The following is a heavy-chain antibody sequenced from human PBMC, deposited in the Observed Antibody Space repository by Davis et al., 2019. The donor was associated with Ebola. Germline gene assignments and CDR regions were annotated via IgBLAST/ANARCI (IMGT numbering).Heavy chain of an antibody. CDR3: ARGQEAMIVVVISYYYYGMDV. V-gene: IGHV1-2*06. D-gene: IGHD3-22*01. Sequence: ASVKVSCKASGYTFTGYYMHWVRQAPGQGLEWMGRINPNSGGTNYAQKFQGRVTMTRDTSISTAYMELSRLRSDDTAVYYCARGQEAMIVVVISYYYYGMDVWGKGTTVTVSS. J-gene: IGHJ6*04. CDR1: GYTFTGYY. CDR2: INPNSGGT.